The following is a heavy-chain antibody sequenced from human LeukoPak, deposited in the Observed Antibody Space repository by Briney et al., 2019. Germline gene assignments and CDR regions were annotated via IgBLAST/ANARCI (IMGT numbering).Heavy chain of an antibody. CDR1: GYTFTAYY. J-gene: IGHJ6*04. CDR2: INPNSGGT. Sequence: ASVKVSCKASGYTFTAYYIHWVRQAPGQGLEWMGWINPNSGGTNYAQKFQGRVTLTRDTSITTAYMEVSRLRSDDTAVYYCAKARGLYCRSTSCYECDVWGKGTTVTVSS. CDR3: AKARGLYCRSTSCYECDV. V-gene: IGHV1-2*02. D-gene: IGHD2-2*01.